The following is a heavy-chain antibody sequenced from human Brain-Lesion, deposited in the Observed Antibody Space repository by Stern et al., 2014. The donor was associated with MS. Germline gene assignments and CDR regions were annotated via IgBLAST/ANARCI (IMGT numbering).Heavy chain of an antibody. D-gene: IGHD2-2*01. V-gene: IGHV4-61*02. CDR1: GGSISSGGYY. CDR3: ARGRVVPGFQYYATDV. J-gene: IGHJ6*02. Sequence: VELEESGPGLVKPSQTLSLSCTVSGGSISSGGYYWSWIRQPAGKGLEWIGRIFNSGSTSYTPPLKSRVTISIDTSKNQSSRRLNSMTAADTAVYYCARGRVVPGFQYYATDVWGQGTTVIVSS. CDR2: IFNSGST.